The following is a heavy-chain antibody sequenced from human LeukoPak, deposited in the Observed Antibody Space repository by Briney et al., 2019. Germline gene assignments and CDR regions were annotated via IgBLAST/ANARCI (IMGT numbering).Heavy chain of an antibody. D-gene: IGHD2-2*01. V-gene: IGHV3-48*01. Sequence: PGGSLRLSCAASGFTFSSYWMSWVRQAPGKGLEWVSYISSSSSTIHYADSVKGRFTISRDNAKNSLYLQMNSLRAEDTAVYYCARAVKPAAIHGPYYYYYMDVWGKGTTVTVSS. CDR3: ARAVKPAAIHGPYYYYYMDV. CDR2: ISSSSSTI. CDR1: GFTFSSYW. J-gene: IGHJ6*03.